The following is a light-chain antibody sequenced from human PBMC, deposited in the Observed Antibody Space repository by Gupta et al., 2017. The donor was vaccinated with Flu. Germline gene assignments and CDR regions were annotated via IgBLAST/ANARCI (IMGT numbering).Light chain of an antibody. J-gene: IGKJ2*01. V-gene: IGKV3-20*01. Sequence: RASQSVANNYLAWYRQTPGQAPSLLIHGASTMAIGVPDRFSGSGSGTDFTLTISSLEPEDFAGYFCHLHGTSPWAFGQGTKLEIK. CDR1: QSVANNY. CDR3: HLHGTSPWA. CDR2: GAS.